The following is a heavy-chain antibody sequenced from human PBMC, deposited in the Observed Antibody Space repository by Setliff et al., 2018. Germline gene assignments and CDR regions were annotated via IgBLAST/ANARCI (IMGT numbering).Heavy chain of an antibody. J-gene: IGHJ4*02. V-gene: IGHV1-18*04. D-gene: IGHD1-1*01. CDR3: AGDGGTGSHFDH. CDR2: ISAYNGNT. CDR1: EYTFTAYY. Sequence: SVKVSCKASEYTFTAYYLHWVRQAPGQGLEWMGWISAYNGNTNYAQKLQGRVTMTTDTATSTAYMELRSLRSDDTAVYYCAGDGGTGSHFDHWGQGTLVTVSS.